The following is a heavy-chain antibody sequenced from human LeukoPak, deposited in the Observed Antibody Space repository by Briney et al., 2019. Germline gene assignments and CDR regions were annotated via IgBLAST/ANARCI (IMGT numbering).Heavy chain of an antibody. D-gene: IGHD6-13*01. V-gene: IGHV4-38-2*02. CDR2: IYQSGKT. CDR3: ARGLPGGQLSRYDY. CDR1: GYSISSGYY. Sequence: SETLSLTCSVSGYSISSGYYWGWIRQPPGKGLEWMGIIYQSGKTYCNPSLESRVTISVDTSKNQFSLKMHSMTAADTAMYYCARGLPGGQLSRYDYWGQGTLVTVSS. J-gene: IGHJ4*02.